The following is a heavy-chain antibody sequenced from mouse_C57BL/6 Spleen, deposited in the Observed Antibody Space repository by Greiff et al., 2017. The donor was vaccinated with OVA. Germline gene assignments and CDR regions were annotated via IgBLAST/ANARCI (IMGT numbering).Heavy chain of an antibody. Sequence: EVQLQESGGGLVQPGGSLSLSCAASGFTFTDYYMSWVRQPPGKALEWLGFIRNKANGYTTEYSASVKGRFTISRDNSQSILYLQMNALRAEDSATYYCARSSFGSSNRYFDDWGQGTTLTVSS. CDR1: GFTFTDYY. V-gene: IGHV7-3*01. CDR3: ARSSFGSSNRYFDD. D-gene: IGHD1-1*01. J-gene: IGHJ2*01. CDR2: IRNKANGYTT.